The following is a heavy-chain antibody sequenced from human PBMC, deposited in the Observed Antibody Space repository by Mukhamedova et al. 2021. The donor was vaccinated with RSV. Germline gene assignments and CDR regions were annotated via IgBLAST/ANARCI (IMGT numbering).Heavy chain of an antibody. Sequence: PGKGLERVASINEDGSEKFYVDSVEGRFTISRDNSKNSLYLQMNSLRAEDTAVYYCTRNERWGQGTLVTVPS. CDR2: INEDGSEK. J-gene: IGHJ4*02. D-gene: IGHD1-1*01. V-gene: IGHV3-7*01. CDR3: TRNER.